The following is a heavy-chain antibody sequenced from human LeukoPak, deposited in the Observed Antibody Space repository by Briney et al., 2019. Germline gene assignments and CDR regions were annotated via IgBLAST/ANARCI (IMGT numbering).Heavy chain of an antibody. CDR3: AREGSSGQLL. J-gene: IGHJ3*01. D-gene: IGHD3-22*01. Sequence: ASVKVSCKASAYTCTNYYLHWVRQAPGQGLEWMGIINPSGGSTSYAQKFQGRVTMTRDTSTSTVYMELSSLRSEDTAVYYCAREGSSGQLLWGQGSMVTVSS. V-gene: IGHV1-46*01. CDR2: INPSGGST. CDR1: AYTCTNYY.